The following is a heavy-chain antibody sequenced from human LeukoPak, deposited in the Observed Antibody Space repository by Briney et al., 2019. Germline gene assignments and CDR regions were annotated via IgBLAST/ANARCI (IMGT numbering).Heavy chain of an antibody. V-gene: IGHV3-23*01. Sequence: GGSLRLSCAASGFTFSSYAMSWVRQAPGKGLEWVSAISGSGGSTYYAHSVKGRFTISRDNSKNTLYLQMNSLRAEDTAVYYCAKDLGGVVRGVIRRFDYWGQGTLDTVSS. CDR2: ISGSGGST. D-gene: IGHD3-10*01. CDR1: GFTFSSYA. J-gene: IGHJ4*02. CDR3: AKDLGGVVRGVIRRFDY.